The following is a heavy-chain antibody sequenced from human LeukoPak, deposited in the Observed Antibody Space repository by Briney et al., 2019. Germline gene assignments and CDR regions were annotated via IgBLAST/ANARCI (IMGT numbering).Heavy chain of an antibody. CDR2: IDQDGSEQ. D-gene: IGHD6-6*01. V-gene: IGHV3-7*01. Sequence: GGSLRLSCAASGFTFSDYYMSWIRQAPGKGLEWEANIDQDGSEQYYLDSVEGRFTISRDNAKNSLYLQMDNLRAEDTAVYYCSNGIYSSSYWGRGTLVTVSS. J-gene: IGHJ4*02. CDR1: GFTFSDYY. CDR3: SNGIYSSSY.